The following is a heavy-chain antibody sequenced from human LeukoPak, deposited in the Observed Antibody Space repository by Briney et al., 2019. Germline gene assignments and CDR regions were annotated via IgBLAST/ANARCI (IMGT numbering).Heavy chain of an antibody. J-gene: IGHJ6*02. Sequence: GGSLRLSCAASGFTFSSYDMHWVRQATGKGLEWVSGIGTAGDTYYPGSVKGRFTISRENAKNSLYLQMNSLRAGDTAVYYCARDRTGNNGLDVWGQGTSVTVSS. CDR2: IGTAGDT. CDR1: GFTFSSYD. D-gene: IGHD3-10*01. V-gene: IGHV3-13*01. CDR3: ARDRTGNNGLDV.